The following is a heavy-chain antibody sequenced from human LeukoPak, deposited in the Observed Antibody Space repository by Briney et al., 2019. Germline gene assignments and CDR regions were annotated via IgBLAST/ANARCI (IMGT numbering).Heavy chain of an antibody. Sequence: SETLSLTCTVSGGSISNYYWGWIRQPPGKGLEWIGYIYYSGSTNYNPSLKSRVTISVDTSKNQFSLKLSSVTAADTAVYYCARAVGAYSSSTDWGQGTLVTVSS. V-gene: IGHV4-59*01. CDR2: IYYSGST. J-gene: IGHJ4*02. CDR1: GGSISNYY. CDR3: ARAVGAYSSSTD. D-gene: IGHD6-6*01.